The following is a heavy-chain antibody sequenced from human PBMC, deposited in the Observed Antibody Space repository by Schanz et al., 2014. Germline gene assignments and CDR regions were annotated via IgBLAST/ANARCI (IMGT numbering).Heavy chain of an antibody. D-gene: IGHD3-10*01. J-gene: IGHJ4*02. V-gene: IGHV3-11*03. Sequence: VHLLESGGGLVPPGGSLRLSCAASGFVFGDYYMTWIRQAPGKGLEWLSYISDSGTYTNYADSVKGRFTISRDNSKSTLYLQRNSLRAEDTSVYYCARIGGSVFDYWGQGTLVTVSS. CDR3: ARIGGSVFDY. CDR1: GFVFGDYY. CDR2: ISDSGTYT.